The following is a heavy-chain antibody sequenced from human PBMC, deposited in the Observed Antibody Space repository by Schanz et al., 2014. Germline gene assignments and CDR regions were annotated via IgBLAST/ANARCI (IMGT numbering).Heavy chain of an antibody. V-gene: IGHV3-11*05. D-gene: IGHD3-22*01. Sequence: QVQLVESGGGLVKPGGSLRLSCAASGFTFSDYYMSWIRQAPGKGLEWVSYVSSSSSYTHYADSVKGRFTISRDNAKNSLYLQMNSLRAEDTAVYYCAQPPHDSSGYCHFDYWGQGTLVTVSS. CDR3: AQPPHDSSGYCHFDY. CDR1: GFTFSDYY. CDR2: VSSSSSYT. J-gene: IGHJ4*02.